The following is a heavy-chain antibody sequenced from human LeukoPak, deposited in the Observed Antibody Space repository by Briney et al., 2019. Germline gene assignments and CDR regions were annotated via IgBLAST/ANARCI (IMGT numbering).Heavy chain of an antibody. J-gene: IGHJ6*03. CDR3: ARGVADSYYYYHYMDV. CDR2: MNPNSGNT. CDR1: GYTFTTYD. V-gene: IGHV1-8*01. D-gene: IGHD2-21*01. Sequence: ASVKVSCKASGYTFTTYDINWVRQATGQGLEWMGWMNPNSGNTGCSQKFQGRVTITRNTSISTASMYLSGLRSEDTAVYYCARGVADSYYYYHYMDVWGKGTPVTVSS.